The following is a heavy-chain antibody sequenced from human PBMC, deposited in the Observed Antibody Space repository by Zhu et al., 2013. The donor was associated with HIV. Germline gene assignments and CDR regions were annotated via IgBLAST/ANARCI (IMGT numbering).Heavy chain of an antibody. J-gene: IGHJ4*02. CDR3: ARSAPMTMTYYYDSSGSPNFDY. CDR1: GYTFTNYT. D-gene: IGHD3-22*01. Sequence: QVLLVQPGAEVKKPGASVKVPCKASGYTFTNYTLHWVRQAPGQRLEWMGWINAGNGNTKYSQKFKGRVTITRDTSASTGYMELTSLRSEDTAVYYCARSAPMTMTYYYDSSGSPNFDYWGQGTLVTVSS. V-gene: IGHV1-3*01. CDR2: INAGNGNT.